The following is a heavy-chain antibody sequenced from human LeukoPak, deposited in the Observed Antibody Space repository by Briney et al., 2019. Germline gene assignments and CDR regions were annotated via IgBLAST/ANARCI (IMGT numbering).Heavy chain of an antibody. V-gene: IGHV3-74*01. J-gene: IGHJ4*01. CDR1: GFTLRNYW. CDR2: ISGDGSVT. D-gene: IGHD6-6*01. CDR3: ARYSSSSGGASYYLDY. Sequence: GGSVRLSCTASGFTLRNYWMHWVRQVPGKRLVWVSRISGDGSVTNYADSVQGRFTISRDNAKNILYLQINNLRSEDTAVYYCARYSSSSGGASYYLDYWGHGTLITVSS.